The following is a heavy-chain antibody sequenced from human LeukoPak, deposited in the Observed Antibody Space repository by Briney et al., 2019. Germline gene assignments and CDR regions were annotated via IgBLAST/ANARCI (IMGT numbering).Heavy chain of an antibody. CDR3: ARSHYYDTSGYSFRVLDY. CDR2: IYPGDSDT. Sequence: GESLKISCKGSGYSFTSCWIGWVRQMPGKGLEWMGIIYPGDSDTRYSPSFQGQVTISADKSISTAYLQWSSLKASDTAMYYCARSHYYDTSGYSFRVLDYWGQGTLVTVSS. D-gene: IGHD3-22*01. V-gene: IGHV5-51*01. J-gene: IGHJ4*02. CDR1: GYSFTSCW.